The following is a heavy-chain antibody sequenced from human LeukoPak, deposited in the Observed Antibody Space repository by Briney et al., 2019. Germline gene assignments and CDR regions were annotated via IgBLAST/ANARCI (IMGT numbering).Heavy chain of an antibody. CDR3: AKDRDPYSSGWYSD. CDR2: ISYDGSNK. D-gene: IGHD6-19*01. CDR1: GFTFSSYG. V-gene: IGHV3-30*18. J-gene: IGHJ4*02. Sequence: GGSLRLSCAASGFTFSSYGMHWVRQAPGKGLEWVAVISYDGSNKYHADSVKGRFTISRDNSKNTLYLQMNSLRAEDTAVYYCAKDRDPYSSGWYSDWGQGTLVTVSS.